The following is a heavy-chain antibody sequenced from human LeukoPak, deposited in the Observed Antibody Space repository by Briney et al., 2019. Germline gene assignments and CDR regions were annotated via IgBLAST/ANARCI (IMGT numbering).Heavy chain of an antibody. CDR2: IKQDGSEK. CDR1: GFTFSSYW. Sequence: SGGSLRLSCAASGFTFSSYWMSWVRQAPGKGLEWVANIKQDGSEKYYVDSVKGRFTISRGNAKNSLYLQMNSLRAEDTAVYYCARDAPPYCSGGSCYSRYWGQGTLVTVSS. J-gene: IGHJ4*02. D-gene: IGHD2-15*01. V-gene: IGHV3-7*01. CDR3: ARDAPPYCSGGSCYSRY.